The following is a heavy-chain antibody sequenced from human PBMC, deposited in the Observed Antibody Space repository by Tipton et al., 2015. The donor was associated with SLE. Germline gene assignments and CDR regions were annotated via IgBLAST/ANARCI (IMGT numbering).Heavy chain of an antibody. CDR1: GGSISSHY. CDR2: IYSSGTT. V-gene: IGHV4-59*11. Sequence: TLSLTCTVSGGSISSHYWSWIRQPPGKGPECIGYIYSSGTTNYNPSLKSRVTISTDTSKKQFFLNLSTVTAADTAVFYCARGPTRYYFDYWGQGILVTVSS. J-gene: IGHJ4*02. CDR3: ARGPTRYYFDY.